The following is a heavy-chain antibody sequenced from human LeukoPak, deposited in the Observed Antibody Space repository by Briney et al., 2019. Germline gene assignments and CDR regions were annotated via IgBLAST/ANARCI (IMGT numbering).Heavy chain of an antibody. CDR2: IYYSGST. Sequence: SETLSLTCTVSGVSINSSSYYWGWIRQPPGKGLEWIGSIYYSGSTYYNPSLKSRVTISVDTSKNQFPLKLSSVTAADMAVYYCARHDSGYVIDYWGQGTLVTVSS. CDR3: ARHDSGYVIDY. J-gene: IGHJ4*02. CDR1: GVSINSSSYY. D-gene: IGHD5-12*01. V-gene: IGHV4-39*01.